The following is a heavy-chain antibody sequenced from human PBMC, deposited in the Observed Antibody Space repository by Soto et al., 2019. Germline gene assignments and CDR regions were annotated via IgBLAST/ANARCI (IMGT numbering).Heavy chain of an antibody. V-gene: IGHV5-10-1*01. D-gene: IGHD2-2*01. CDR2: IDPSDSYT. J-gene: IGHJ5*02. Sequence: ESLKISCKGFGYPFTTFWISWVRQLPGKGLEWMGRIDPSDSYTNYSPSFQGHVSISADKAINTAYLHWSSLKASDTAIYYCARLYCTSATCDSWFDPWGQGTLVTVSS. CDR1: GYPFTTFW. CDR3: ARLYCTSATCDSWFDP.